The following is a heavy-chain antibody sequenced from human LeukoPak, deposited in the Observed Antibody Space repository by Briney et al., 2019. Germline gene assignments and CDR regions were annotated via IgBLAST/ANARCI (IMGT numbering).Heavy chain of an antibody. CDR1: GGSFSGYY. CDR3: ARGDMYYDILTGSWEGDYFDY. D-gene: IGHD3-9*01. V-gene: IGHV4-34*01. J-gene: IGHJ4*02. CDR2: INHSGST. Sequence: SETLSLTCAVYGGSFSGYYWSWIRQPPGKGLEWIGEINHSGSTNYNPSLKSRVTISVDTSKNQFSLKLSSVTAADTAVYYCARGDMYYDILTGSWEGDYFDYWGQGTLVTVSS.